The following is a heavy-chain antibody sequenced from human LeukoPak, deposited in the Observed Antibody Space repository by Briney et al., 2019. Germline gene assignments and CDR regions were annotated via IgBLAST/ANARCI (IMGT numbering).Heavy chain of an antibody. V-gene: IGHV1-2*02. CDR2: INPNSGGT. CDR1: GYTFTGYH. J-gene: IGHJ4*02. Sequence: GASVKVSCKASGYTFTGYHMHWVRQAPGQGLEWMGWINPNSGGTNYAQKFQGRVTMTRDTSISTAYMELSRLRSDDTAVYYCARDFRDDYGDYGFDYWGQGTLVTVSS. D-gene: IGHD4-17*01. CDR3: ARDFRDDYGDYGFDY.